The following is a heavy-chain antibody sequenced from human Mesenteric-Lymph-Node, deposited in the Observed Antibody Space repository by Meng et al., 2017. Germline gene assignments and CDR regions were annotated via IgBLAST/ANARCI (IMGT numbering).Heavy chain of an antibody. V-gene: IGHV3-74*01. J-gene: IGHJ2*01. D-gene: IGHD6-19*01. CDR3: ARVRESSGWYPPDWYFDL. CDR1: GFTFSSYW. CDR2: INSDGSST. Sequence: GESLKISCAASGFTFSSYWMHWVRQAPGKGLVWVSRINSDGSSTSYADSVKGRFTISRGNAKNTLYLQMNSLRAEDTAVYYCARVRESSGWYPPDWYFDLWDRGTLVTVSS.